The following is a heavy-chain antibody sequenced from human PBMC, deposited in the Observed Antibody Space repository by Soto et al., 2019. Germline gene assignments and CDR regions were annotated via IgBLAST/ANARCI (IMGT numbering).Heavy chain of an antibody. CDR3: AKDLSGYDRTERPCDYYGLDI. J-gene: IGHJ6*02. V-gene: IGHV3-30*18. D-gene: IGHD5-12*01. CDR2: ISYDGNKK. Sequence: GGSLRLSCAASGFTFSNYGMHWVRQAPGKGLEWMAVISYDGNKKYSADSVKGRFTISIDNSKNTLYLQMNSLRTEDTAVYYCAKDLSGYDRTERPCDYYGLDIWGRGTTVTVSS. CDR1: GFTFSNYG.